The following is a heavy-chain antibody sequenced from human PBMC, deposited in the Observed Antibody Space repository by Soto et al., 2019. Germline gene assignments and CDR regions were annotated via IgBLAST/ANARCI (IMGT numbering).Heavy chain of an antibody. CDR1: GYTFTDYH. Sequence: ASVKVSCKASGYTFTDYHIHCVRQAPGQGLEFMGWINANNGGAGSAQQFQGRVTVTRDTSITTVYMELSNLRSDDTAVYYCAREGGSETLQPSYNWFDTWGQGTLVTSPQ. J-gene: IGHJ5*02. CDR3: AREGGSETLQPSYNWFDT. CDR2: INANNGGA. V-gene: IGHV1-2*02. D-gene: IGHD6-25*01.